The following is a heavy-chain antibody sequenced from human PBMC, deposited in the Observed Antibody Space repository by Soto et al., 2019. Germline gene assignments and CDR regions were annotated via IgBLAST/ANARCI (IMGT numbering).Heavy chain of an antibody. V-gene: IGHV3-23*01. CDR1: GFTFSNYA. Sequence: EVQMLESGGVLEHPGGSQRLSCAASGFTFSNYAMNWVRQAPGKGLEWVSSISGSGRNTYYADSVKGRLTISRDSSKNTLYLQMNSLRVEDTGVYYCAKDLNGSGSFTSYYHYGMDVWGQGTTVTVSS. CDR2: ISGSGRNT. J-gene: IGHJ6*02. D-gene: IGHD3-10*01. CDR3: AKDLNGSGSFTSYYHYGMDV.